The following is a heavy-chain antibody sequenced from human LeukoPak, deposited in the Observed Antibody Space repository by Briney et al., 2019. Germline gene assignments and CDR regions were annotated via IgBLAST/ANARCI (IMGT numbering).Heavy chain of an antibody. CDR3: ARRTKVYAFDI. D-gene: IGHD6-6*01. V-gene: IGHV5-51*01. CDR1: GYSFTRYW. J-gene: IGHJ3*02. CDR2: IYPGDSDT. Sequence: HGESLKISCKGSGYSFTRYWIGSVRQMPGKGLEWMGIIYPGDSDTRYSPSFQGQVTISADKSISTAYLQWSSLKASDTAMYYCARRTKVYAFDIWGQGTMVTVSS.